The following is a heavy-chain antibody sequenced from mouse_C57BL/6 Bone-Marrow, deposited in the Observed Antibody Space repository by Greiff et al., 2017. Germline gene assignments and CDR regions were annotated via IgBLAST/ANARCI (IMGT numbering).Heavy chain of an antibody. CDR1: GFTFSSYG. CDR2: ISSGGSYT. J-gene: IGHJ3*01. D-gene: IGHD1-1*02. CDR3: ARHVVLRGWFAY. V-gene: IGHV5-6*01. Sequence: EVKLVESGGDLVKPGGSLKLSCAASGFTFSSYGMSWVRQTPDKRLEWVATISSGGSYTYYPDSVKGRFTISRDNAKNTLYLQMSSLKSEDTAMYYCARHVVLRGWFAYWGQGTLVTVSA.